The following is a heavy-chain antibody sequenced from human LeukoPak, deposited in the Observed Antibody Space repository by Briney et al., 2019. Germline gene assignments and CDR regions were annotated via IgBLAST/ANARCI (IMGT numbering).Heavy chain of an antibody. V-gene: IGHV4-34*01. D-gene: IGHD2-2*01. Sequence: SETLSLTCAVYGGSFSNYYWSWIRQPPGKGLEWIGEINHSGSTSYNPSLKSRVTMSVDTSKNQFSLKLSSVTAADTAVYYCARDRENIVLVPGAKRKTWYFDYWGQGTLVTVSS. CDR1: GGSFSNYY. J-gene: IGHJ4*02. CDR2: INHSGST. CDR3: ARDRENIVLVPGAKRKTWYFDY.